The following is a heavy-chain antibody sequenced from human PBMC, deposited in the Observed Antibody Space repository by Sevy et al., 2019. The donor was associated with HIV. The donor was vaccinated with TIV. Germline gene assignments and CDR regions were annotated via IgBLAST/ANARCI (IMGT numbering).Heavy chain of an antibody. CDR2: ISSSSSNI. CDR1: GFTLSSYS. J-gene: IGHJ4*02. CDR3: ARDSAAGFDY. V-gene: IGHV3-48*02. Sequence: GGSLRLSCPAYGFTLSSYSMNWDRQAPGKGLEWDSYISSSSSNIYYEYSVKGGFTNSRYNAKNSLYLKMNSLRDEDTAVYYGARDSAAGFDYWGQGTLVTVSS. D-gene: IGHD6-13*01.